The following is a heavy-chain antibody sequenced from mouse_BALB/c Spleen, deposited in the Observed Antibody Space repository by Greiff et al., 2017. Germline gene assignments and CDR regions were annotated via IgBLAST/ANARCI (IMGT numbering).Heavy chain of an antibody. J-gene: IGHJ4*01. CDR3: ARDMYYDYDDAMDY. CDR1: GYAFSSYW. CDR2: IYPGDGDT. V-gene: IGHV1-80*01. Sequence: QVHVKQSGAELVRPGSSVKISCKASGYAFSSYWMNWVKQRPGQGLEWIGQIYPGDGDTNYNGKFKGKATLTADKSSSTAYMQLSSLTSEDSAVYFCARDMYYDYDDAMDYWGQGTSVTVSS. D-gene: IGHD2-4*01.